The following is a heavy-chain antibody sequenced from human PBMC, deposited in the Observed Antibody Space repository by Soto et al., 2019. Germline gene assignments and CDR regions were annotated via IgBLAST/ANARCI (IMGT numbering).Heavy chain of an antibody. CDR2: ISDDGSNT. CDR1: GFTFSRHT. Sequence: QVQLVESGGGVVQPGRSLRLSCAASGFTFSRHTMHWVRQAPGKGLEWVAAISDDGSNTYYADSVTGRFTISRDNSKNAMYLQMNSLSSEDPAVNHCAREVHYDFWSGFNTHPYYFDDCGQGTLVTVSS. CDR3: AREVHYDFWSGFNTHPYYFDD. D-gene: IGHD3-3*01. J-gene: IGHJ4*02. V-gene: IGHV3-30-3*01.